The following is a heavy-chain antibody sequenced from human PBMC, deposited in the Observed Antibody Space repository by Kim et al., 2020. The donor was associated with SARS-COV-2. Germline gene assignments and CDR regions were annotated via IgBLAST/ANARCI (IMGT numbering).Heavy chain of an antibody. CDR1: GGSISSSNW. J-gene: IGHJ3*02. CDR3: ASDGGNSVGAFDI. CDR2: IYHSGST. D-gene: IGHD2-21*02. V-gene: IGHV4-4*02. Sequence: SETLSLTCAVSGGSISSSNWWSWVRQPPGKGLEWIGEIYHSGSTNYNPSLKSRVTISVDKSKNQFSLKLSSVTAADTAVYYCASDGGNSVGAFDIWGQGTMVTVSS.